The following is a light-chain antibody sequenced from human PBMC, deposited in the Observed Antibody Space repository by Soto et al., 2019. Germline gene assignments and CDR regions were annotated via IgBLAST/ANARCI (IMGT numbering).Light chain of an antibody. Sequence: ETVLTQSPGSLSLSPGERATLSCRASQSVSSTYLAWYQQKPGQAPRLLIYGTAARAPGMPDRFSGSGCGTAFTLTISSLEHADVVVYYCQQYGSSPSFTFGPGTKVDIK. J-gene: IGKJ3*01. CDR1: QSVSSTY. CDR2: GTA. CDR3: QQYGSSPSFT. V-gene: IGKV3-20*01.